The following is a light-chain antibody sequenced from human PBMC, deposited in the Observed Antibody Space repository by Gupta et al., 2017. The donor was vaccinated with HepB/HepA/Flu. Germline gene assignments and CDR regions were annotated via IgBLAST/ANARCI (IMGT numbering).Light chain of an antibody. Sequence: HSALTQPVYMAGSPRRSMTILCTATCSVGGGYNYVAWYQQHSVKAPKLIIYDVSNRPSGVSNRFSGSKSDSTASLTISGLQAEDEADYYCSSYTTSSTLVVFGGGTKLTVL. CDR2: DVS. J-gene: IGLJ2*01. CDR1: CSVGGGYNY. CDR3: SSYTTSSTLVV. V-gene: IGLV2-14*01.